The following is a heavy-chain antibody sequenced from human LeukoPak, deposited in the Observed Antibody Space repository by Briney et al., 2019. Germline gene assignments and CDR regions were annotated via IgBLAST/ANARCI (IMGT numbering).Heavy chain of an antibody. Sequence: GSSVKVPYKASRGTFSSYAISWVRQAPGKGLAWMGGIIPIFGTANYPQKFQGRVTLTADKPTSTAYMELSGLGSEDPAVYCCASLGIAAAGTSYGWFDPWGQGNLVTVSS. CDR2: IIPIFGTA. V-gene: IGHV1-69*06. CDR1: RGTFSSYA. J-gene: IGHJ5*02. CDR3: ASLGIAAAGTSYGWFDP. D-gene: IGHD6-13*01.